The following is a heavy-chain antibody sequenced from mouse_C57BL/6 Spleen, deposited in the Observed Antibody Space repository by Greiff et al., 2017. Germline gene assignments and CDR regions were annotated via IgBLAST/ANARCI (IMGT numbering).Heavy chain of an antibody. CDR2: ISDGGSYT. CDR1: GFTFSSYA. J-gene: IGHJ2*01. D-gene: IGHD1-3*01. Sequence: EVQGVESGGGLVKPGGSLKLSCAASGFTFSSYAMSWVRQTPEKRLEWVATISDGGSYTYYQDNVKGQLTMSRANAKNTLYLEMSHLKSDDTAMYSWAREARSGYYFDYWGQGTTLTVSS. V-gene: IGHV5-4*01. CDR3: AREARSGYYFDY.